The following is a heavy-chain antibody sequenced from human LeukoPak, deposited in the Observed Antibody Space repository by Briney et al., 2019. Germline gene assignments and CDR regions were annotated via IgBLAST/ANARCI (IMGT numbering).Heavy chain of an antibody. D-gene: IGHD2-15*01. CDR3: AKAFKVPGYHGDKSVDY. CDR1: GYTFTSYD. CDR2: MNPNSGNT. V-gene: IGHV1-8*01. Sequence: GASVKVSCKASGYTFTSYDINWVRQATGQGLEWMGWMNPNSGNTGYAQKFQGRVTMTRNTSISTAYMELSSLRAEDTAVYYCAKAFKVPGYHGDKSVDYWGQGTLVTVSS. J-gene: IGHJ4*02.